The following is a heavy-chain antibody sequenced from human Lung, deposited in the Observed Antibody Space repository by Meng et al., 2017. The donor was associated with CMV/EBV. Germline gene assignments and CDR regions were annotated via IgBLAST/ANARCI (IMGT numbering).Heavy chain of an antibody. J-gene: IGHJ4*02. Sequence: LSLTCXASGFTFSSYGMSWVRQAPGKGLEWVSVVYSGGSSTYSADSVKGRFTISRDNSKNTLYLQMNSLRAEDTAVYYCAKSLFGGVVGPLFDYWGQGTLVTVSS. CDR3: AKSLFGGVVGPLFDY. CDR1: GFTFSSYG. CDR2: VYSGGSST. D-gene: IGHD2-2*01. V-gene: IGHV3-23*03.